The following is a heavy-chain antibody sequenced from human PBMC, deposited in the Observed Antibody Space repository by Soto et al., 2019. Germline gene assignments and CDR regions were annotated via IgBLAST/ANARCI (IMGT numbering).Heavy chain of an antibody. Sequence: QVQLVQSGAEVKKPGASVKVSCKASGYTFTSYYMHWVRQAPGQGLEWMGIINPSGGSTSYAQKFQGRVTMTRDTSTSTVYMELSSLRSEDTAEYYCARVGPQEEVLWFGELFLGGYGMDVWGQGTTVTVSS. D-gene: IGHD3-10*01. CDR1: GYTFTSYY. J-gene: IGHJ6*02. CDR3: ARVGPQEEVLWFGELFLGGYGMDV. CDR2: INPSGGST. V-gene: IGHV1-46*01.